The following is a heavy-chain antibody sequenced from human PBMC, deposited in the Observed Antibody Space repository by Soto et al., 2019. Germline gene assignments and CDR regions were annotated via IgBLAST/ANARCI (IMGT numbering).Heavy chain of an antibody. D-gene: IGHD3-10*01. CDR3: AKGDSYYYFMLGG. CDR2: LSGSGGTT. J-gene: IGHJ4*02. CDR1: GFTFRSYA. V-gene: IGHV3-23*01. Sequence: GGVLRLSCAASGFTFRSYAMSGVRQAPGKGLEWVSTLSGSGGTTHYADSVNGRFTISRDNSRSTMYLQMNSLRAEDTAIYYCAKGDSYYYFMLGGWGQGTLVTVSS.